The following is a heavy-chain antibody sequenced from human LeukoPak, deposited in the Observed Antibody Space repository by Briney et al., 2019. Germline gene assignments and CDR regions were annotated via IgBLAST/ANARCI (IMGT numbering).Heavy chain of an antibody. J-gene: IGHJ4*02. V-gene: IGHV3-23*01. CDR2: VDGGGGGT. CDR1: GFTLSSYA. D-gene: IGHD6-13*01. CDR3: AKQSAGSAAWYSLHYDF. Sequence: GGSLRLSCAASGFTLSSYAMTWVSQAPGRGLEWVSSVDGGGGGTYYADSVKGRFTISRDNSKDTLYLQMNGLRAEDTAAYFCAKQSAGSAAWYSLHYDFWGQGTLVTVSS.